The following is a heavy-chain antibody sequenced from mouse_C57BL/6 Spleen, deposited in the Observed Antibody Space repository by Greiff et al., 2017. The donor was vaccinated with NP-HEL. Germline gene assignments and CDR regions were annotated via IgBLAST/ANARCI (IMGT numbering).Heavy chain of an antibody. CDR1: GFTFSDYG. CDR3: ARGSSFDY. J-gene: IGHJ2*01. V-gene: IGHV5-17*01. D-gene: IGHD1-1*01. Sequence: DVQLVESGGGLVKPGGSLKLSCAASGFTFSDYGMHWVRQAPEKGLEWVAYISSGSSTIYYADTVKGRFTISRDNAKNTLFLQMTSLRSEDTAMYYCARGSSFDYWGEGTPLTVSS. CDR2: ISSGSSTI.